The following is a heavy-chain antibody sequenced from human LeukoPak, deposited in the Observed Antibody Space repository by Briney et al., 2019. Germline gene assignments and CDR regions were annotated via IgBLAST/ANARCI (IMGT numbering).Heavy chain of an antibody. D-gene: IGHD7-27*01. CDR2: IIPIFGTA. CDR3: ARVGELGMRGR. V-gene: IGHV1-69*13. CDR1: GGTFSSYA. J-gene: IGHJ4*02. Sequence: SVTVSCKASGGTFSSYAINWVRQPPGQGLEWMGGIIPIFGTANYAQKFQGRVTITADESTSTAYMELSSLRSEDTAVYYCARVGELGMRGRWGQGTLVTVSS.